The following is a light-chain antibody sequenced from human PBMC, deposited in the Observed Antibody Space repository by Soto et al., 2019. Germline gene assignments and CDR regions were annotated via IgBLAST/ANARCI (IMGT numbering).Light chain of an antibody. CDR1: QTISRY. Sequence: DIQMTQSPSSLSASIGDRVTITYRASQTISRYLNWYQQKPGRAPNLLSYAASSLHSGVPSRFSVSGSGTDFTLTISSLQPEDFATYYCQQSYSTPITFGQGTRLEIK. CDR3: QQSYSTPIT. CDR2: AAS. V-gene: IGKV1-39*01. J-gene: IGKJ5*01.